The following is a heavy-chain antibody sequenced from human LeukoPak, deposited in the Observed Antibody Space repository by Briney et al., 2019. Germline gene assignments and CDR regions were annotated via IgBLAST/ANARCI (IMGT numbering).Heavy chain of an antibody. CDR3: AKVSLNMVNDAFDI. J-gene: IGHJ3*02. D-gene: IGHD4/OR15-4a*01. CDR1: GFTFSSYG. CDR2: ISGSGGRT. V-gene: IGHV3-23*01. Sequence: GGSLRLSCAASGFTFSSYGMSWVRQAPGKGLEWVSAISGSGGRTYYADSVKGRFTISRDNSKNTLYLQMNSLRAEDTAMYYCAKVSLNMVNDAFDIWGQGTMVSVSS.